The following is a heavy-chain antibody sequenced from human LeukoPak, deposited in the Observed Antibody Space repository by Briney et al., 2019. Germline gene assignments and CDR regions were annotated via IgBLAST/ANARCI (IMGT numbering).Heavy chain of an antibody. Sequence: GGSQRLSCAASGFTVSSNYMSWVRQAPGKGREWVSVIYSGGSTYYADSVKGRFTISRDNSKNTLYLQMNSLRAEDTAVYYCARVDSSSWYDFDYWGQGTLVTVSS. CDR3: ARVDSSSWYDFDY. CDR1: GFTVSSNY. V-gene: IGHV3-66*02. J-gene: IGHJ4*02. D-gene: IGHD6-13*01. CDR2: IYSGGST.